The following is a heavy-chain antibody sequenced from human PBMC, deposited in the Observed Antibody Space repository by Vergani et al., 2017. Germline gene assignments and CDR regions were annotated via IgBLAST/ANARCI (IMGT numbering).Heavy chain of an antibody. J-gene: IGHJ4*02. CDR1: GGSISSSNW. V-gene: IGHV4-4*02. Sequence: QVQLQESGPGLVKPSGTLSLTCAVSGGSISSSNWWSWVRQPPGKGLEWIGEIYHSGSTNYNPSLKSRVTISVDKSKNQFSLKLSSVTAADTAVYSCARGSSSSWYGGLAVASYYFDYWGQGTLVTVSS. CDR3: ARGSSSSWYGGLAVASYYFDY. D-gene: IGHD6-13*01. CDR2: IYHSGST.